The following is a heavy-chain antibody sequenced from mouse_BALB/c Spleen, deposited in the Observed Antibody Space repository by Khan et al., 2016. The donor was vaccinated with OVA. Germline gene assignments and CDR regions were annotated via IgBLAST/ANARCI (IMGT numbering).Heavy chain of an antibody. CDR1: GYSFTSYY. V-gene: IGHV1-31*01. CDR3: ARGAFGY. Sequence: VQLQQSGPELMKPGASVNISCKASGYSFTSYYIHWVRQSHGKSLEWIGYIDPFNGGTDYNQKFKGKATLTVAKSSSTAYIDLSSLTSEDSAFDYCARGAFGYWGQGTLVTVSA. CDR2: IDPFNGGT. J-gene: IGHJ3*01.